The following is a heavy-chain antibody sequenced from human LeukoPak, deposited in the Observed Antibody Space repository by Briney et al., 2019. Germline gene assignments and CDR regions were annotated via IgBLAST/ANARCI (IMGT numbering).Heavy chain of an antibody. CDR1: GGSISSGSYY. D-gene: IGHD4-11*01. CDR3: ARTVRDYNNYIYYYYMDV. V-gene: IGHV4-61*02. CDR2: IYTSGST. J-gene: IGHJ6*03. Sequence: SQALSLTCTVSGGSISSGSYYWSWIRQPAGRGLEWIGRIYTSGSTNYNPSLKSRVTISVDTSKNQFSLKLSSVTAADTAVYYCARTVRDYNNYIYYYYMDVWGKGTTVTVSS.